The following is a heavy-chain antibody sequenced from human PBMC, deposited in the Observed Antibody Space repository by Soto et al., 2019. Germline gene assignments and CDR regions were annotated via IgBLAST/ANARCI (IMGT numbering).Heavy chain of an antibody. Sequence: EVQLVESGGGLVQPGGSLRLSCAASGFTFSTYWMHWVRQAPGKGLVWVSRITRDGSTTNYADSVKGRFTISRDNAKNTLYLQMNSLRAEDTAVYYCAVGPGTSYSYTVDVWGRGTTGTVSS. CDR2: ITRDGSTT. J-gene: IGHJ6*02. D-gene: IGHD6-13*01. CDR3: AVGPGTSYSYTVDV. V-gene: IGHV3-74*01. CDR1: GFTFSTYW.